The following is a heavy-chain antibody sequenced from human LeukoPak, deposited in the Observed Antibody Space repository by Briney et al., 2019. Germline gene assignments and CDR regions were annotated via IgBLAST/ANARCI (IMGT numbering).Heavy chain of an antibody. D-gene: IGHD1-26*01. V-gene: IGHV3-48*02. CDR2: ISSSSSTI. CDR3: ARYGSYGSHDAFDI. J-gene: IGHJ3*02. Sequence: PGGSLRLSCAASGFTFSSYSMNWVRQTPGKGLEWVSYISSSSSTIYYADSVKGRFTISRDNAKNSLYLQMNSLRDEDTAVYYCARYGSYGSHDAFDIWGQGTMVTVSS. CDR1: GFTFSSYS.